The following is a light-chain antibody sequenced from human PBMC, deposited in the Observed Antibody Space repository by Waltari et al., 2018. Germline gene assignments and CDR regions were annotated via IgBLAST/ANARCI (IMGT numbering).Light chain of an antibody. V-gene: IGLV1-36*01. CDR3: AAWDDTLSAVI. CDR1: RTNIGNHA. Sequence: QSVLTQPPSASEAPRQKVTISCSGSRTNIGNHAVNWYQHIPGNPPKLLIYYDDLWPSTVSARFSASKSGTSASLSISGLQSEDEADYYCAAWDDTLSAVIFGGGTRLTV. J-gene: IGLJ2*01. CDR2: YDD.